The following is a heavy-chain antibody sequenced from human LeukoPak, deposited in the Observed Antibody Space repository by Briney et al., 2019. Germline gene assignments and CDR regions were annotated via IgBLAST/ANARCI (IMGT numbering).Heavy chain of an antibody. Sequence: ASVKVSCKASGYTFTSYAMHWVRQAPGQRLEWMGWINAGNGNTKYSQKFQGRVTITADESTSTAYMELSSLRSEDTAVYYCARVRDTAMALYYYGMDVWGQGTTVAVSS. J-gene: IGHJ6*02. CDR1: GYTFTSYA. V-gene: IGHV1-3*01. D-gene: IGHD5-18*01. CDR3: ARVRDTAMALYYYGMDV. CDR2: INAGNGNT.